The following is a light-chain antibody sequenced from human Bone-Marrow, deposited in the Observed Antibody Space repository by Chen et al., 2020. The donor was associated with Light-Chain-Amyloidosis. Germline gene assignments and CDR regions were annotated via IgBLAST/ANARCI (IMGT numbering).Light chain of an antibody. J-gene: IGKJ1*01. V-gene: IGKV4-1*01. CDR2: WAS. CDR1: QSVLYSSNNKNY. Sequence: DIVMTQSPDSLDVSLGERATINCKSSQSVLYSSNNKNYLAWYQQKTGQPPKLLIYWASIRESGVPDRFSGSGSGTDFTLTITTLQAEDVAVYYCQQHYDTPWTFGQGTKVEIK. CDR3: QQHYDTPWT.